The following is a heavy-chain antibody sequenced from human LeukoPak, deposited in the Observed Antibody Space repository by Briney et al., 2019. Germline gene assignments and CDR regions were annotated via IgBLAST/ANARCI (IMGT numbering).Heavy chain of an antibody. CDR2: IYYSGST. D-gene: IGHD6-25*01. J-gene: IGHJ3*02. CDR1: GGSISSYY. Sequence: PSETLSLTCTVSGGSISSYYWNWIRQPPGKGLEWIAYIYYSGSTNYNPSLKSRVTISVDTSKNQFSLKLSSVTAADTAVYYCARHVLSADDAFDIWGQGTMVTVSS. V-gene: IGHV4-59*01. CDR3: ARHVLSADDAFDI.